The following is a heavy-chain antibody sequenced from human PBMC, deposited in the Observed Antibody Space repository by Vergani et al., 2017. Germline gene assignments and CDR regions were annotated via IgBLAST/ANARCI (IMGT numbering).Heavy chain of an antibody. J-gene: IGHJ4*02. CDR2: LYSGGTT. CDR3: ARLRGYFDS. V-gene: IGHV3-53*01. CDR1: GFTVSSNY. Sequence: EELLVQSGGGLTQPGGSLRLSCAVSGFTVSSNYMSWVRQAPGKGLEWVSFLYSGGTTYYADSVKGRFTISRDNSKNTLSLQMNSLRAEDTAVYYCARLRGYFDSWGQGTLVTVSS.